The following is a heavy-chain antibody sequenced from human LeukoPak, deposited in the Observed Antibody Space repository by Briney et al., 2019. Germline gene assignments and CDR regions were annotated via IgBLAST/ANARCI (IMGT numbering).Heavy chain of an antibody. V-gene: IGHV4-59*01. D-gene: IGHD3-22*01. Sequence: PSETLSLTCTVSGGSISSYYGSWIRQPPGKGLEWIGYIYYSGSTNYNPSLKSRVTISVDTSKNQFSLKLSSVTAADTAVYYCARSSGRYYYYGMDVWGQGTTVTVSS. CDR1: GGSISSYY. CDR3: ARSSGRYYYYGMDV. CDR2: IYYSGST. J-gene: IGHJ6*02.